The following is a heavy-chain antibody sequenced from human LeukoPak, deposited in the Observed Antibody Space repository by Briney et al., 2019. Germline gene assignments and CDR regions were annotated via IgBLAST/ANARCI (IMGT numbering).Heavy chain of an antibody. Sequence: GGSLRLSCAASGFTFSSYAMNWVRQAPGKGLEWVSYISGSSSTIYYADSVKGRFTISRDTAKNTLYLQMNRLRAEDTAVYYCVRVHVGTDMVDIDYWGQGTLVTVSS. D-gene: IGHD5-18*01. CDR2: ISGSSSTI. CDR3: VRVHVGTDMVDIDY. J-gene: IGHJ4*02. V-gene: IGHV3-48*03. CDR1: GFTFSSYA.